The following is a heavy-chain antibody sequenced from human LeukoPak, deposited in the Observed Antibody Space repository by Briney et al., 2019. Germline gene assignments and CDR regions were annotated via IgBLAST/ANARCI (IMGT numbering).Heavy chain of an antibody. Sequence: SGGSLRLSCAASGFTFTSYGMHWVRQAPGKGLEWVAVIWYDGSNKYYTDSVKGRFTISRDNAKNSLYLQMNNLRVEDTAVYYCARDQPIGYNYGYPFDNWGQGTLVTVSS. D-gene: IGHD5-18*01. CDR1: GFTFTSYG. V-gene: IGHV3-33*01. CDR2: IWYDGSNK. CDR3: ARDQPIGYNYGYPFDN. J-gene: IGHJ4*02.